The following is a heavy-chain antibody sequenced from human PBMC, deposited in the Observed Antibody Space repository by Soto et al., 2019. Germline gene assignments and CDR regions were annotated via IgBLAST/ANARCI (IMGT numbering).Heavy chain of an antibody. CDR3: ARRLYYDSSGFEGGGMDV. CDR2: IYYSGST. Sequence: QLQLQESGPGLVKPSETLSLTCTVSGGSISSSSYYWGWIRQPPGKGLEWIGSIYYSGSTYYNPXXNSRVTISVDXXNXQXXLKLSSVTAADTAVYYCARRLYYDSSGFEGGGMDVWGQGTTVTVSS. V-gene: IGHV4-39*01. J-gene: IGHJ6*02. CDR1: GGSISSSSYY. D-gene: IGHD3-22*01.